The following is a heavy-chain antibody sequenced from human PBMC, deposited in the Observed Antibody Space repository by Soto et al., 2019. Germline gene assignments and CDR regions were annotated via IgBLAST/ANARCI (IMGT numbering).Heavy chain of an antibody. Sequence: EVQLVESGGGLVQPGGSLRLSCAASGFTLSSYEMNWVRQAPGEGLEWVSYISSSGRTIYYADSVKGRFTISRDNAKTSLYLQMNSLRDEDTAIYDCARDFVRARGVFEYYYGMDVWGHGTTVTVSS. CDR3: ARDFVRARGVFEYYYGMDV. CDR2: ISSSGRTI. J-gene: IGHJ6*02. CDR1: GFTLSSYE. D-gene: IGHD3-10*01. V-gene: IGHV3-48*03.